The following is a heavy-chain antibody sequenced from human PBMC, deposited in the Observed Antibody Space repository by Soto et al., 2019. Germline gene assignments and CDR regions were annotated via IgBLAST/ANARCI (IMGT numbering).Heavy chain of an antibody. D-gene: IGHD2-2*03. CDR2: ISYDGSNK. Sequence: QVQLVESGGGVVQPGRSLRLSCAASGFTFSSYAMHWVRQAPGKGLEWVAVISYDGSNKYYADSVKGRFTISRDNSKNSLYLQMNSLRAEDSAVYYGARVLGYGISSSCLALYDGMDVWFQGTTVTVSS. CDR3: ARVLGYGISSSCLALYDGMDV. CDR1: GFTFSSYA. V-gene: IGHV3-30-3*01. J-gene: IGHJ6*02.